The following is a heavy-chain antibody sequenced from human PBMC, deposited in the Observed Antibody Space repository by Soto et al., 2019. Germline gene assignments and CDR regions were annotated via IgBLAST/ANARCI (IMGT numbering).Heavy chain of an antibody. CDR3: ARTSGVPAAIANYYFDY. D-gene: IGHD2-2*01. V-gene: IGHV4-59*01. CDR2: IYYSGST. Sequence: SETLSLTCTVSCGSISSYYWSWIRQPPGKGLEWIGYIYYSGSTNYNPSLKSRVTISVDTSKNQFSLKLSSVTAADTAVYYCARTSGVPAAIANYYFDYWGQGTLVTVSS. J-gene: IGHJ4*02. CDR1: CGSISSYY.